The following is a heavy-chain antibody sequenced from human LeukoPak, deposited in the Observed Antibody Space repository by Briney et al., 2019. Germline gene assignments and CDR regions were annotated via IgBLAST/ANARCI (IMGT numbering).Heavy chain of an antibody. CDR2: IYYSGST. J-gene: IGHJ6*03. D-gene: IGHD5-18*01. CDR3: ARGGYGGYYYYMDV. Sequence: SQILSLTCTVSGGSISSGDYYWSWIRQPPGKGLEWIGYIYYSGSTYYNPSLKSRVTISVDTSKNQFSLKLSSVTAADTAVYYCARGGYGGYYYYMDVWGKGTTVTVSS. V-gene: IGHV4-30-4*08. CDR1: GGSISSGDYY.